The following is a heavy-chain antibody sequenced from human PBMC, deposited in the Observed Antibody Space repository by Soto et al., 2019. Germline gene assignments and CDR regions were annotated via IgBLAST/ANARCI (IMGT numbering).Heavy chain of an antibody. D-gene: IGHD2-15*01. CDR2: IDGSGRNT. J-gene: IGHJ4*02. Sequence: LRLSCAASGFTFSSYAMSWVRQAPGKGLEWVSGIDGSGRNTYYADSVKGRFTISRDNSKNTLSVQMNGLRVEDTALYYCAKDGGSVCSGGTCYFQAPDYWGQGTLVTVSS. CDR1: GFTFSSYA. CDR3: AKDGGSVCSGGTCYFQAPDY. V-gene: IGHV3-23*01.